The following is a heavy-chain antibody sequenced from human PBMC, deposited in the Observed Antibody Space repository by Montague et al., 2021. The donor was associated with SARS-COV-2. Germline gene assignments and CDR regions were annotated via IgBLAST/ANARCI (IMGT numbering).Heavy chain of an antibody. J-gene: IGHJ4*02. CDR3: ARWRWQQSEFDY. CDR2: ISGSGADI. CDR1: GFPFNSYT. V-gene: IGHV3-21*06. D-gene: IGHD5-24*01. Sequence: SLRLSCSASGFPFNSYTMNWVRQAPGKGLEWVASISGSGADIYYAPSLKGRFTISRDNARNSLFLQMSSLRADDTALYYCARWRWQQSEFDYWGQGTLVTVPS.